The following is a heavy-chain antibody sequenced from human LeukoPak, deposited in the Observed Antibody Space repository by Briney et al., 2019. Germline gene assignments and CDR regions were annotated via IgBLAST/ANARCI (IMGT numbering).Heavy chain of an antibody. CDR1: GGSINNYY. Sequence: SETLSLTCSVSGGSINNYYWSLIRQPPGKGLEYIGFIYYTGRTNYDSALKSRVTISVDTSKNQFSLNLNSVTAADTAVYYCARYGAAGYYLDYWGQGILVTVSS. CDR2: IYYTGRT. D-gene: IGHD2-2*03. CDR3: ARYGAAGYYLDY. V-gene: IGHV4-59*01. J-gene: IGHJ4*02.